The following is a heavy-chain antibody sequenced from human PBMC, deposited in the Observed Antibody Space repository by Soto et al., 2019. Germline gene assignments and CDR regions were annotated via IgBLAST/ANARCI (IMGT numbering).Heavy chain of an antibody. J-gene: IGHJ4*01. D-gene: IGHD3-22*01. CDR2: VKSKNDGGKT. V-gene: IGHV3-15*07. CDR1: GFTFSIAW. Sequence: GGSLSLPCAASGFTFSIAWINWARQAPGKGQEWVGRVKSKNDGGKTDFAAAGKGRFAISRDDSKNMVYLEMSSLQTEDTAIYYCTTDSYITSIIVRFDYWGHGTLVTVSS. CDR3: TTDSYITSIIVRFDY.